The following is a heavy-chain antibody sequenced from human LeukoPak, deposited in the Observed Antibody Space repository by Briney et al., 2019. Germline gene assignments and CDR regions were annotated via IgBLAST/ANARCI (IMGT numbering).Heavy chain of an antibody. CDR2: ISYDGSNR. V-gene: IGHV3-30*18. J-gene: IGHJ6*02. D-gene: IGHD1-26*01. Sequence: PGGSLRLSCAASGSTFSSYDMHWVRQAPGKGLEWVAVISYDGSNRDYVDSVKGRFTISRDNSKNTLSLQLNSLRADDTAVYYCAKGGQGNGPSRGAFYGMDVWGQGTTVTVSS. CDR3: AKGGQGNGPSRGAFYGMDV. CDR1: GSTFSSYD.